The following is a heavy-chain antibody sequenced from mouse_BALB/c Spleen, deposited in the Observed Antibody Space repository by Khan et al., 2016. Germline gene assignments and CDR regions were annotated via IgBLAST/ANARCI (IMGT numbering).Heavy chain of an antibody. CDR1: GFTFSDYY. Sequence: EVELVESWGGLVKPGGSLKLSCAASGFTFSDYYMYWVRQTPEKRLEWVATISDGGSYTYYPDSVKGRFTISRDNAKNNLYLQMSSLKSEDTAMYYCARDDRWFAYWGQGTLVTVSA. J-gene: IGHJ3*01. D-gene: IGHD2-14*01. CDR3: ARDDRWFAY. V-gene: IGHV5-4*02. CDR2: ISDGGSYT.